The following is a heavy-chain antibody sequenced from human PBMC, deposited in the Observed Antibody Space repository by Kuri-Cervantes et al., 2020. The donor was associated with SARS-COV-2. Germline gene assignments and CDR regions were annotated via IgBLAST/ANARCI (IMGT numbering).Heavy chain of an antibody. Sequence: GESLKISCAASGFTLGDYGMYWVRQAPGKGLEWVSSISGSGDSTYYGDSVKGRFTISRDDSKNTLFLQMNGLRAEDTAVYYCAKLKRYQLLRYHMDVWGKGTTVTVSS. CDR3: AKLKRYQLLRYHMDV. CDR2: ISGSGDST. CDR1: GFTLGDYG. D-gene: IGHD2-2*01. J-gene: IGHJ6*03. V-gene: IGHV3-23*01.